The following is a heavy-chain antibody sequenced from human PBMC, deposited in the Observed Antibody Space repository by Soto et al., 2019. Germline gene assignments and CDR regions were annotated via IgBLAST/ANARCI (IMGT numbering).Heavy chain of an antibody. J-gene: IGHJ4*02. CDR3: ARAAMGRSSWPFDY. CDR2: IYHSGST. Sequence: SETLSLTCTVSGGSISSYYWSWVRQPPGKGLEWIGYIYHSGSTYYNPSLKSRVTISVDKSKNQFSLKLSSVTAADTAVYYCARAAMGRSSWPFDYWGQGTLVTVSS. D-gene: IGHD6-13*01. CDR1: GGSISSYY. V-gene: IGHV4-59*12.